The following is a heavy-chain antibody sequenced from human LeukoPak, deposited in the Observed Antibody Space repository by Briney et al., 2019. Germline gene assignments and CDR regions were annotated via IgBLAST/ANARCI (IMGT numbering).Heavy chain of an antibody. CDR3: ARSRYSYGHIDY. CDR1: GGSISNYY. V-gene: IGHV4-59*01. D-gene: IGHD5-18*01. CDR2: IYYSGST. J-gene: IGHJ4*02. Sequence: SETLSLTCTVSGGSISNYYWNWLRQPPGKGLEWIGYIYYSGSTNYNPSLQSRVTISVDTSKNQFSLKLSSVTAADTAVYYCARSRYSYGHIDYWGQGTLDTVSS.